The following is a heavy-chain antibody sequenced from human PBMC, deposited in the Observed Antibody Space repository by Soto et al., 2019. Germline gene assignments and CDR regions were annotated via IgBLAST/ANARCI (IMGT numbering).Heavy chain of an antibody. J-gene: IGHJ6*02. CDR2: IIPIFGTA. D-gene: IGHD5-12*01. V-gene: IGHV1-69*12. Sequence: QVQLVQSGAEVKKPGSSVKVSCKASGGTFSSYAISWVRQAPGQGLEWMGGIIPIFGTANYAQKFQGRVTITADESTSTAYMELSSLRSEDTAVYYCAREQVATRGYYYYYGMDVWGQGTTVTVSS. CDR3: AREQVATRGYYYYYGMDV. CDR1: GGTFSSYA.